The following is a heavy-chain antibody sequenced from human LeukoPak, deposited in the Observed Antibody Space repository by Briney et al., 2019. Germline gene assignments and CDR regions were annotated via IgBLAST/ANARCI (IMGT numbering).Heavy chain of an antibody. Sequence: ASVKVSCKASGYTFNGYDFNWERQATGQGLEWMGWMSPKNKNAAYAQKFQGRVTMTWDTSINTAYMGLRSLRVEDTAVYYCARGVGAVGDYWGQGTLVTVSS. CDR3: ARGVGAVGDY. CDR2: MSPKNKNA. D-gene: IGHD6-19*01. V-gene: IGHV1-8*01. CDR1: GYTFNGYD. J-gene: IGHJ4*02.